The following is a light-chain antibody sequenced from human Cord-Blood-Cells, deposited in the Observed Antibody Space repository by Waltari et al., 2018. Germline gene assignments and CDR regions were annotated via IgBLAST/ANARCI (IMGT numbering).Light chain of an antibody. CDR2: AAS. CDR3: QQSYSTPYT. J-gene: IGKJ2*01. CDR1: QSISSY. V-gene: IGKV1-39*01. Sequence: EIQMTQSPSSLSASVGYRVTITCRASQSISSYLNWYQQKPGKAPKLLLYAASSLQSGVPSRFSGRGFGTDFTLTISSLQPEDFATYYCQQSYSTPYTFGQGTKLEIK.